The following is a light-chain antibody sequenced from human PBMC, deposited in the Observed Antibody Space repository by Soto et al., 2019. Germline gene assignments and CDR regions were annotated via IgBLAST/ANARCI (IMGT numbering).Light chain of an antibody. Sequence: IVLTQSPATLSVSPGEKATLSCRASQSVSSNLAWYQQKPGQAPRLLMYGASTRATAIPARFSGSGSGTEFTLNTTSLQAEDIAVYYCQQYDTWHVWTFVQWTKVEI. V-gene: IGKV3-15*01. CDR1: QSVSSN. J-gene: IGKJ1*01. CDR3: QQYDTWHVWT. CDR2: GAS.